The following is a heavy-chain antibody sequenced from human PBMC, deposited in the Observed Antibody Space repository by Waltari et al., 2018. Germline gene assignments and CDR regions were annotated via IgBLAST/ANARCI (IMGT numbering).Heavy chain of an antibody. Sequence: QITLKESGPTLVKPTQTLTLTCTFSGFSPSTSGVGVGWIRQPPGKAMEWLALIYWNDDTRYSPSLKSRLTITKDTSKNQVVLTMTNMDPVDTATYYCAHRRSLDSRTTWGQGTLVTVSS. J-gene: IGHJ5*02. CDR1: GFSPSTSGVG. CDR2: IYWNDDT. D-gene: IGHD3-3*01. V-gene: IGHV2-5*01. CDR3: AHRRSLDSRTT.